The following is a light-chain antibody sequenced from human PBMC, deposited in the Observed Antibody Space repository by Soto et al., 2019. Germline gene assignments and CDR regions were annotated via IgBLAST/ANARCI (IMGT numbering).Light chain of an antibody. V-gene: IGKV1-5*01. CDR1: QSISSW. CDR3: QQYNRYST. CDR2: DAS. J-gene: IGKJ1*01. Sequence: IQVTQSPSALSASVGDRVTITCRASQSISSWLAWYQQKPGKAPKLLIYDASSLESGVPSRFSGSGSGTEFTLTISSLQPDDFATYYCQQYNRYSTFAQGTKVDIK.